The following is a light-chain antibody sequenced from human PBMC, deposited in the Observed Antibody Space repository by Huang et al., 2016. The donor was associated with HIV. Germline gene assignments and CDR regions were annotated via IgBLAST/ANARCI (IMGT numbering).Light chain of an antibody. CDR2: GAS. CDR1: QSIKSN. J-gene: IGKJ1*01. V-gene: IGKV3-15*01. CDR3: QQYDYWPPVT. Sequence: IVMTQSPVTLSVSPGERAALSCRDGQSIKSNLAWYQQKPGQAPRLLIYGASTRAIGVPARFSGSGSGTEFTLTINNLQSDDFAVYYCQQYDYWPPVTFGQGTKV.